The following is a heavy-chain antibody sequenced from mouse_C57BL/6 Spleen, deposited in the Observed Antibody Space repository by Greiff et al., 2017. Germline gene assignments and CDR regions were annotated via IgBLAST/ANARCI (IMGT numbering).Heavy chain of an antibody. CDR2: IHPNSGST. Sequence: QVQLQQPGAELVKPGASVKLSCKASGYTFTSFWMHWVKQRPGQGLEWIGMIHPNSGSTNYNEKFKSKATLTVDKSSSTAYIQLSSLTSEDSAVYYCARETRVVDTGNAMDYWGQGTSVTVSS. V-gene: IGHV1-64*01. D-gene: IGHD1-1*01. CDR1: GYTFTSFW. CDR3: ARETRVVDTGNAMDY. J-gene: IGHJ4*01.